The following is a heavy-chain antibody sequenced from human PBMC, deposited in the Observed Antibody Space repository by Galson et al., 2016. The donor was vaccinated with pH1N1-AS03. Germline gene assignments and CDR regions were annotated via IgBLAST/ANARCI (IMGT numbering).Heavy chain of an antibody. D-gene: IGHD2-8*01. Sequence: KGLEWIGYIYGSGSPYYNSALKRRVTMSVDTSKNQFSLKLTSMTAADTAVYYCVRETKRGVWFDPWGQGSLVTVSS. CDR3: VRETKRGVWFDP. V-gene: IGHV4-31*02. J-gene: IGHJ5*02. CDR2: IYGSGSP.